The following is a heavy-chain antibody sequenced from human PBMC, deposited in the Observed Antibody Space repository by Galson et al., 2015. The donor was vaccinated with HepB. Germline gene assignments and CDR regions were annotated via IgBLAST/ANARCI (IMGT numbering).Heavy chain of an antibody. Sequence: SLRLSCAASGFTFSNAWMSWVRQAPGKGLEWVGRIKSKTDGGTTDYAAPVKGRFTISRDDSKNTLYLQMNRLKTEDTAVYYCTTGSYLSYYYYGMDVWGQGTTVTVSS. D-gene: IGHD1-26*01. CDR2: IKSKTDGGTT. CDR3: TTGSYLSYYYYGMDV. V-gene: IGHV3-15*01. CDR1: GFTFSNAW. J-gene: IGHJ6*02.